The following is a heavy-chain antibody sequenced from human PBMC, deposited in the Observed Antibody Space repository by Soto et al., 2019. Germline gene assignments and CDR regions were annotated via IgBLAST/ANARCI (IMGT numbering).Heavy chain of an antibody. CDR2: IYPGHSDT. V-gene: IGHV5-51*01. J-gene: IGHJ3*02. D-gene: IGHD6-13*01. CDR3: ARHLRSSSCYSDDAFDI. Sequence: GESLKISFKGSGYSFTSYWIDWLSQKPGKGLEWMGIIYPGHSDTRYSPSFQGQVTISADKSTRTAYLQWSSLKASDTAMYYCARHLRSSSCYSDDAFDIWRQGTMVTVSS. CDR1: GYSFTSYW.